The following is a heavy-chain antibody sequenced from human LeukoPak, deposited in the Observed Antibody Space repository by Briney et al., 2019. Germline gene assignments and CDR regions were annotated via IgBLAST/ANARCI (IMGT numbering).Heavy chain of an antibody. CDR3: ASQYSSCWAWFDP. J-gene: IGHJ5*02. CDR2: IYYSGST. CDR1: GGSISSYY. V-gene: IGHV4-59*08. Sequence: SETLSLTCTVSGGSISSYYWSWIRQPPGRGLEWIGYIYYSGSTNYNPSLKSRVTISVDTSKNQFSLKLSSVTAADTAVYYCASQYSSCWAWFDPWGQGTLVTVSS. D-gene: IGHD6-13*01.